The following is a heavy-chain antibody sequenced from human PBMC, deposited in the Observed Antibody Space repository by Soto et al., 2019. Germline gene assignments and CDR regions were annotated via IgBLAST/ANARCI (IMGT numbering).Heavy chain of an antibody. Sequence: WASVKVSCKASGYTFTDYFIHWVRQAPGQGPEWIGWINPYSGGADLSQKFQGRVTMTRDTSISTAYMEVSSLRSDDTAVFYCARLMHYSHSGGSSHSGFDMWGQGTLVTLSS. CDR2: INPYSGGA. D-gene: IGHD2-21*01. V-gene: IGHV1-2*02. J-gene: IGHJ3*02. CDR1: GYTFTDYF. CDR3: ARLMHYSHSGGSSHSGFDM.